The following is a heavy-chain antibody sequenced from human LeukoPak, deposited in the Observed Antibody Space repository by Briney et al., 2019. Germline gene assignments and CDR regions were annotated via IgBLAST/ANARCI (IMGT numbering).Heavy chain of an antibody. J-gene: IGHJ4*02. Sequence: GGSLRLSCAASGFTFSSYAMHWVRQAPGKGLEWVAVISYDGSNKYYADSVKGRFTISRDNSKNTLYLQMNSLRAEDTALYYCAKSWRGVVVITPFDYWGQGTLVTVSS. CDR1: GFTFSSYA. V-gene: IGHV3-30-3*01. CDR3: AKSWRGVVVITPFDY. CDR2: ISYDGSNK. D-gene: IGHD3-22*01.